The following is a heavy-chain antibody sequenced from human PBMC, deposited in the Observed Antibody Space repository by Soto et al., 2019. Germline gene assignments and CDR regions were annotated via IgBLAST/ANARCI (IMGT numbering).Heavy chain of an antibody. Sequence: SETLSLTCSVSGDSISGGDYYWSWIRQPPGEALEWVGHIHYSGSTYYNASLKSRLTVSMDTSKNQFSLNLNSVTAADTAVYYCARDQRALRYFDYWGQGILVTVSS. CDR1: GDSISGGDYY. CDR2: IHYSGST. CDR3: ARDQRALRYFDY. J-gene: IGHJ4*02. V-gene: IGHV4-30-4*01.